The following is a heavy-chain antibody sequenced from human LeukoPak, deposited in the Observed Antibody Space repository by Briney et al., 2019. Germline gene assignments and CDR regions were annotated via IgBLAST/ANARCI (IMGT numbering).Heavy chain of an antibody. CDR3: ARDPSVVTPLDTYFDY. Sequence: GGSLRLSCAAFGFTFSSYGMHWVRQAPGKGLEWVAVIWYDGSNKYYADSVKGRFTISRDNSKNTLYLQMNSLRAEDTAVYYCARDPSVVTPLDTYFDYWGQGTLVTVSS. V-gene: IGHV3-33*01. CDR1: GFTFSSYG. J-gene: IGHJ4*02. CDR2: IWYDGSNK. D-gene: IGHD4-23*01.